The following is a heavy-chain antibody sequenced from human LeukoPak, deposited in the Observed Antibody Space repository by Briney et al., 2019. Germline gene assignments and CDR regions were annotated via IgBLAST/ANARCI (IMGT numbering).Heavy chain of an antibody. Sequence: SETLSLTCVVSGGSISSNYWSWIRQPAGKGLEWIGRMYSSGGTNYNPSLKSRVTMSIDTSKNQFSLKMSSVTAADTAVYYCAKYSSGWFEYFQHWGQGTLVTVSS. V-gene: IGHV4-59*10. CDR1: GGSISSNY. J-gene: IGHJ1*01. CDR3: AKYSSGWFEYFQH. D-gene: IGHD6-19*01. CDR2: MYSSGGT.